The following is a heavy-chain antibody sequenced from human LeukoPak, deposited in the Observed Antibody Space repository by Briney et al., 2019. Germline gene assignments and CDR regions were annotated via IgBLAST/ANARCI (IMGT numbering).Heavy chain of an antibody. CDR3: ARDLSSRGYTYGTPAFTFDI. D-gene: IGHD5-18*01. J-gene: IGHJ3*02. V-gene: IGHV3-48*04. CDR2: ISSHSSTI. CDR1: GFPFSRYS. Sequence: GGSLRLPCAASGFPFSRYSMHWVRHAPGKGLVWVSYISSHSSTIYYTDSLKGRHTISRDNPKHSLSLLMNSLRAEDTAVYYCARDLSSRGYTYGTPAFTFDIWGQGTMVTVSS.